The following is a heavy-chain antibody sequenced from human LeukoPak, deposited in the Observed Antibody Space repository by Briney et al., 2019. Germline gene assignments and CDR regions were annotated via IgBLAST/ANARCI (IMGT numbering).Heavy chain of an antibody. J-gene: IGHJ6*02. Sequence: PGGSLRLSCAASGFTFSSYWMSWVRQAPGKGLEWVANIKQDGSEKYYVDSVKGRFTISRDNAKNSLYLQMNSLRAEDTAVYYCAKRQLTPYYGMDVWGQGTTVTVSS. D-gene: IGHD1-1*01. CDR2: IKQDGSEK. CDR1: GFTFSSYW. V-gene: IGHV3-7*01. CDR3: AKRQLTPYYGMDV.